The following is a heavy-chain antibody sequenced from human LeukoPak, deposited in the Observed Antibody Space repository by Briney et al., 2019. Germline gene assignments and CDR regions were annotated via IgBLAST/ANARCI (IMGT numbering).Heavy chain of an antibody. D-gene: IGHD3-16*01. CDR3: AGGGSSGGFDY. V-gene: IGHV1-3*03. CDR2: INAGNGNT. Sequence: GASVKVSCKASGYTFTSYAMHWVRQAPGQRLEWMGWINAGNGNTKYSQEFQGRVTITRDTSARTAYMEMSSPRSEDMAVYYCAGGGSSGGFDYWGQGTLVTVSS. CDR1: GYTFTSYA. J-gene: IGHJ4*02.